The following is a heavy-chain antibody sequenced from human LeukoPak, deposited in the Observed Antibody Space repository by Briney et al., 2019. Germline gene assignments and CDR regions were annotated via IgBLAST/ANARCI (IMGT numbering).Heavy chain of an antibody. CDR3: ARDQLYCGGPTCYRTGDDS. D-gene: IGHD2-2*02. Sequence: PGGSLRLSCAASGFTFSSYNMNWVRQAPGKGLEWVSSISSSSSYLYYADSVKGRFTISRDNAKNSLYLQMNSLRAEDTAVYYCARDQLYCGGPTCYRTGDDSWGQGTLVTVSS. V-gene: IGHV3-21*01. J-gene: IGHJ4*02. CDR2: ISSSSSYL. CDR1: GFTFSSYN.